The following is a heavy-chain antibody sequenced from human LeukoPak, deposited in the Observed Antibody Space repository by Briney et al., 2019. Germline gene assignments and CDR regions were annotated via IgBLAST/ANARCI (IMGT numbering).Heavy chain of an antibody. D-gene: IGHD3-10*01. J-gene: IGHJ5*02. V-gene: IGHV3-66*01. Sequence: PGGSLRLSCAASGLTVSSNYMNWVRQAPGKGLEWVSVIYSGGSTYYADSVKGRFTISRDSSKNTLYLQMNSLRAEDTAVYYCARGAYGSGSYGDNLFDPWGQGTLVTVSS. CDR3: ARGAYGSGSYGDNLFDP. CDR1: GLTVSSNY. CDR2: IYSGGST.